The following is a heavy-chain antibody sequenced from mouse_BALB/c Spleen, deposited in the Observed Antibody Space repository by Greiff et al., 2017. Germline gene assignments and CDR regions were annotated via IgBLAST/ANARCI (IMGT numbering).Heavy chain of an antibody. CDR2: IYPGDGDT. Sequence: VKLQESGAELARPGASVKLSCKASGYTFTSYWMQWVKQRPGQGLEWIGAIYPGDGDTRYTQKFKGKATLTADKSSSTAYMQLSSLASEDSAVYYCARRSSYEGWYFDVWGAGTTVTVSS. D-gene: IGHD1-1*01. CDR1: GYTFTSYW. J-gene: IGHJ1*01. CDR3: ARRSSYEGWYFDV. V-gene: IGHV1-87*01.